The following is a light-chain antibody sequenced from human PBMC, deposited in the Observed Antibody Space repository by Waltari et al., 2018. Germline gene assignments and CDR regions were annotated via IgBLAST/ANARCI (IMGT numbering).Light chain of an antibody. CDR2: DTT. V-gene: IGKV3-11*01. J-gene: IGKJ4*01. CDR1: QSVGTF. Sequence: EIELTQSPATLSFSPGERATLRCSASQSVGTFLAWYQQKPGHAPRLLIYDTTDRATDIPGRFSGSGSGTDFTLTIDSLEPEDSAVYYCQQRSKLPLTFGGGTRLEIK. CDR3: QQRSKLPLT.